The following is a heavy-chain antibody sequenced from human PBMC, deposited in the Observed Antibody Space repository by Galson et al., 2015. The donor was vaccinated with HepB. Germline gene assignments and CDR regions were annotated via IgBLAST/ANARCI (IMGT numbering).Heavy chain of an antibody. J-gene: IGHJ5*02. CDR1: GFTFSSYG. D-gene: IGHD6-6*01. Sequence: SLRLSCAAPGFTFSSYGMHWVRQAPGKGLEWVAVIWYDGSNKYYADSVKGRFTISRDNSKNTVYLQMNSLRAEDTAVYYCARDSIAVRPGWFDPWGQGTLVTVSS. V-gene: IGHV3-33*01. CDR2: IWYDGSNK. CDR3: ARDSIAVRPGWFDP.